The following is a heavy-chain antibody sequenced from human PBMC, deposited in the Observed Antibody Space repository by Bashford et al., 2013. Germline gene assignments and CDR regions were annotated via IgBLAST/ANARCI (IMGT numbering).Heavy chain of an antibody. Sequence: GSLRLSCAASGFTFNQYAMYWVRQAPGKGLEWVSRINNDGSSTIYADSVKGRFTISRDNAKNTLYLQMNSLRAEDTAVYYCANSPDKGYWGQGTLVTVSS. V-gene: IGHV3-74*01. J-gene: IGHJ4*02. D-gene: IGHD3-9*01. CDR1: GFTFNQYA. CDR3: ANSPDKGY. CDR2: INNDGSST.